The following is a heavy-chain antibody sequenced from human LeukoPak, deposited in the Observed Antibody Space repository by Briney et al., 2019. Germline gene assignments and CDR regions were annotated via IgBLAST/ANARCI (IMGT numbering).Heavy chain of an antibody. CDR1: GFTFSSYA. D-gene: IGHD4-23*01. J-gene: IGHJ4*02. V-gene: IGHV3-23*01. Sequence: GGSLRLSCAASGFTFSSYAMSWVRQAPGKGLQWVSAISASGRTTFYADSVKGRFTISRDNSKNTLYLQMNSLRAEDTAVYYCARRAGGYSHPYDYWGQGILVTVSS. CDR3: ARRAGGYSHPYDY. CDR2: ISASGRTT.